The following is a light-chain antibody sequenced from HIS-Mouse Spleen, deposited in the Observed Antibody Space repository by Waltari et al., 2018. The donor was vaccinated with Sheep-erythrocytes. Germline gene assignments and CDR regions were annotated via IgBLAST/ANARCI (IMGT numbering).Light chain of an antibody. CDR1: QSISSY. CDR3: QQSYSTPQFT. CDR2: AAS. V-gene: IGKV1-39*01. J-gene: IGKJ3*01. Sequence: DIQMTQSPSSLSASVGDRVPITCRARQSISSYLNWNQQKPGKAPKLLIYAASSLQSGVPSRFSGSGSGTDFTLTISSLQPEDFATYYCQQSYSTPQFTFGPGTKVDIK.